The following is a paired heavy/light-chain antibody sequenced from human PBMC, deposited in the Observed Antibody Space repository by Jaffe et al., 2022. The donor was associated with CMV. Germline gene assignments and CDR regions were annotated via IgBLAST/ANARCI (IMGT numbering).Light chain of an antibody. V-gene: IGKV1-33*01. J-gene: IGKJ4*01. CDR3: QQYDSLPLT. Sequence: DIQMTQSPSSLSASVGDRVTISCQASQDIRKYLNWYQQKPGKAPKLLIYAASNFETGVPSRFSGSGSGTDFTFTISSLQPEDIATYYCQQYDSLPLTFGGGTKVEIK. CDR1: QDIRKY. CDR2: AAS.
Heavy chain of an antibody. CDR3: ARRRAQYDSSMGILDY. CDR1: GGSISSSNYY. J-gene: IGHJ4*02. D-gene: IGHD3-22*01. V-gene: IGHV4-39*01. Sequence: QLQLQESGPGLVKPSETLSLTCTVSGGSISSSNYYWGWIRQPPGKGLEWIASVHYSGSTSYSPSLRSRVTISVDTSKNQFSLKVNSLTAADTAVYYCARRRAQYDSSMGILDYWGQGTLVTVSS. CDR2: VHYSGST.